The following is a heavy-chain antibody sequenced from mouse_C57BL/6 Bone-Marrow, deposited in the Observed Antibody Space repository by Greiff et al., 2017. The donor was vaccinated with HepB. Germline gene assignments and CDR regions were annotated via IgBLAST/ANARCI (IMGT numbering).Heavy chain of an antibody. D-gene: IGHD1-1*01. CDR1: GYSFTSYY. CDR2: IYPGSGNT. V-gene: IGHV1-66*01. Sequence: VQLQQSGPELVKPGASVKISCKASGYSFTSYYIHWVKQRPGQGLEWIGWIYPGSGNTKYNEKFKGKATLTADKSSSTAYMQLSSLTSEDSAVYYCAKDYYGSYYAMDYWGQGTSVTVSS. J-gene: IGHJ4*01. CDR3: AKDYYGSYYAMDY.